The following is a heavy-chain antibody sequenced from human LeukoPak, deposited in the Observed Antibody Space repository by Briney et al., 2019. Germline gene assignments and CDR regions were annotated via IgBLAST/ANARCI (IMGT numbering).Heavy chain of an antibody. J-gene: IGHJ4*02. CDR3: ATVSEY. CDR1: GFTFSSYA. V-gene: IGHV3-74*01. Sequence: GRSLRLSCAASGFTFSSYAMHWVRHVPGKGLVWVAGINNDGTATYYADSVKGRFTISRDNAKNTVYLQMNGLRAEDTTVYYCATVSEYWGQGTLVTVSS. CDR2: INNDGTAT.